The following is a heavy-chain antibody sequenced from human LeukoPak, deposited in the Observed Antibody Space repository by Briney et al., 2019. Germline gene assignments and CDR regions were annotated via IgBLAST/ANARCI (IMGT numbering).Heavy chain of an antibody. CDR3: ARVSSPVTTSLDY. CDR1: GGSISSYY. J-gene: IGHJ4*02. CDR2: IYYSGST. V-gene: IGHV4-59*01. D-gene: IGHD4-11*01. Sequence: SETLSLTCTVSGGSISSYYWNWVRQPPGKGLEWIGYIYYSGSTNYNPSLKSRVTISVDTSKNQFSLKLSSVTAADTAVYYCARVSSPVTTSLDYWGQGTLVTVSS.